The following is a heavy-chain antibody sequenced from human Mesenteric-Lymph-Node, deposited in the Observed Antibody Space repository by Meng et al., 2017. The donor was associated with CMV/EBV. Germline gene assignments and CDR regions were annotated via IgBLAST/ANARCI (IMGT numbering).Heavy chain of an antibody. CDR2: IYHSGST. CDR1: GGSISRGGYS. V-gene: IGHV4-30-2*01. Sequence: CAVAGGSISRGGYSWSWIRQPPGKGLEWIGYIYHSGSTYYNPSLKSRVTISVDRSKNQFSLKLSSVTAADTAVYYCARGDLTTVIDYWGQGTLVTVSS. D-gene: IGHD4-17*01. CDR3: ARGDLTTVIDY. J-gene: IGHJ4*02.